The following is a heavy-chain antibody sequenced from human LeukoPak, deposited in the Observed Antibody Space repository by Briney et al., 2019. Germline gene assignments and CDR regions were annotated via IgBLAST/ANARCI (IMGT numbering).Heavy chain of an antibody. V-gene: IGHV3-30*18. D-gene: IGHD2-15*01. CDR1: GFTFSRYG. Sequence: GGSLRLSCAASGFTFSRYGMHWVRQAPGKGLEWVAVISYDGSNKYYADSVKGRFTISRDNSKNTLYLQMNSLRAEDTAVYYCAKDKGYCSGGSCYGGGDWGQGTLVTVSS. CDR3: AKDKGYCSGGSCYGGGD. CDR2: ISYDGSNK. J-gene: IGHJ4*02.